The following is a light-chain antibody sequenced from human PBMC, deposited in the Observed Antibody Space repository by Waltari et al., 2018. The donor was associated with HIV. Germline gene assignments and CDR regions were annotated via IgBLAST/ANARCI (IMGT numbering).Light chain of an antibody. V-gene: IGLV3-21*04. J-gene: IGLJ3*02. CDR3: QVWDTATAHVM. Sequence: SYVVTQPPSVSVAPGQTARISCGGDNIGSKSVHWYQQRPGQAPVLVSDKDSDRPSGFPERFSSSSSGNTDTLTISRVEAGDEADYFCQVWDTATAHVMFGGGTKLTVL. CDR2: KDS. CDR1: NIGSKS.